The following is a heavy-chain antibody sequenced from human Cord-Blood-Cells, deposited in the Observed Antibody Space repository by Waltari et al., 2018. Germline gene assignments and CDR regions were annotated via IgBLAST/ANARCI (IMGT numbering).Heavy chain of an antibody. CDR2: SNHSGST. J-gene: IGHJ4*02. V-gene: IGHV4-34*01. CDR3: ARNKWGKDY. CDR1: GGSFSGYY. D-gene: IGHD2-8*01. Sequence: QVQLQQWGAGLLKPSETLSLTCAVYGGSFSGYYWSWIRQPPGKGREWIGESNHSGSTNYNPSLKSRVTISVDTSKNQFSLKLSSVTAADTAVYYCARNKWGKDYWGQGTLVTVSS.